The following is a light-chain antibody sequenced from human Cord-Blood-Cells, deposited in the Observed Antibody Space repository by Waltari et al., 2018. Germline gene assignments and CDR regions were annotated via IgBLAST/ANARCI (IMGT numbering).Light chain of an antibody. CDR2: GAS. J-gene: IGKJ2*01. V-gene: IGKV3-20*01. CDR3: QQYGSSPPYT. CDR1: QSVSSSY. Sequence: EIVLTQSPGTLSLSPGDRATLSRRASQSVSSSYLAWYQQKPGQAPRLLIYGASSRATGIPDRFSGSGSGTDFTLTISRLEPEDFAVYYCQQYGSSPPYTFGQGTKLEIK.